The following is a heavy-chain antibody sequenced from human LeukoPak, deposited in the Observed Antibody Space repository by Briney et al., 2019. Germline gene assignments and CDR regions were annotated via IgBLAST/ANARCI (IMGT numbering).Heavy chain of an antibody. V-gene: IGHV4-39*07. J-gene: IGHJ4*02. D-gene: IGHD6-19*01. CDR1: GGSISSSSYY. Sequence: SETLSLTCTVPGGSISSSSYYWGWIRQPPGKGLEWLGSIYYSGSTYYNPSLKSRVTISVDTSKNQFFLKLSSVTAADTAVYYCARTVPGIAVAGTPLYFDYWGQGTLVTVSS. CDR2: IYYSGST. CDR3: ARTVPGIAVAGTPLYFDY.